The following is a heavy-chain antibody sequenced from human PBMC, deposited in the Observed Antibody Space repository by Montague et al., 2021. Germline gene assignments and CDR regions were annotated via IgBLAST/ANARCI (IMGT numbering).Heavy chain of an antibody. CDR1: GFSLSTNGAG. J-gene: IGHJ4*02. D-gene: IGHD2-2*01. CDR3: AHQSSTSLIDX. V-gene: IGHV2-5*02. Sequence: PALVKPTQTLTLTCTFSGFSLSTNGAGVGWFRQPPGKALDWLALIYWDDDKRYSPSLKNRLTVTKDTSKNQVVLTVTNMDPVDTATYYCAHQSSTSLIDXWGQGTLVTVSS. CDR2: IYWDDDK.